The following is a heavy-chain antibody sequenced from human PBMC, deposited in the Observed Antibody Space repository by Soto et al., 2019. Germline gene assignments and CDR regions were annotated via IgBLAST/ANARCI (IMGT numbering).Heavy chain of an antibody. CDR1: GFSFGGYA. Sequence: EVQVLESGGDLIQPGGSLRLSCAASGFSFGGYAMSWVRQAPGKGLEWVSSISGSGSTTYYADSVRGRFTISRDNLKNTLWMALNSLRAEYTAVYSCAKGSRAYTGYVFAYWGQGTLVTVSS. CDR3: AKGSRAYTGYVFAY. CDR2: ISGSGSTT. V-gene: IGHV3-23*01. J-gene: IGHJ4*02. D-gene: IGHD5-12*01.